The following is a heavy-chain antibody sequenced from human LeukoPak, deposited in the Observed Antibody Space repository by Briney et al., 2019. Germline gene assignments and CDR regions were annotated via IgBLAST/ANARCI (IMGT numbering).Heavy chain of an antibody. J-gene: IGHJ1*01. D-gene: IGHD2-2*02. CDR1: GFAFGSYG. V-gene: IGHV3-30*02. Sequence: EASGFAFGSYGVLWGRQAPGKGLEWVAFIRYDGSNKYYADSVKGRFTISRDNSKNTLYLQMNSLRAEDTAVYYCAKETNIVVVPAAIGYFQHWGQGTLVTVSS. CDR3: AKETNIVVVPAAIGYFQH. CDR2: IRYDGSNK.